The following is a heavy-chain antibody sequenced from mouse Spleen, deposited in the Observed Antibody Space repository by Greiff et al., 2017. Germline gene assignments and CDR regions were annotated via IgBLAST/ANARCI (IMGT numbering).Heavy chain of an antibody. V-gene: IGHV5-9*04. CDR1: GFTFSSYY. CDR3: ARDYYGSSLFAY. J-gene: IGHJ3*01. CDR2: ISSGGGST. Sequence: EVKLVESGGGLVKLGGSLKLSCAASGFTFSSYYMSWVRQTPEKRLEWVATISSGGGSTYYPDSVKGRFTISRDNAKNTLYLQMSSLNSEDTAVYYCARDYYGSSLFAYWGQGTLVTVSA. D-gene: IGHD1-1*01.